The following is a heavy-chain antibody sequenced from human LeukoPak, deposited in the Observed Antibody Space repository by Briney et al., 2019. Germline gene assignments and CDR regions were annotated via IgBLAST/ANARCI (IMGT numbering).Heavy chain of an antibody. CDR3: ARVKVATIFYYYYGMDV. CDR2: INPNSGGT. Sequence: GASVKVSCKASGYTFTSYDINWVRQAPGQGLEWMGWINPNSGGTNYAQKFQGRVTMTRDTSISTAYMELSRLRSDDTAVYYCARVKVATIFYYYYGMDVWGQGTTVTVSS. D-gene: IGHD5-12*01. V-gene: IGHV1-2*02. J-gene: IGHJ6*02. CDR1: GYTFTSYD.